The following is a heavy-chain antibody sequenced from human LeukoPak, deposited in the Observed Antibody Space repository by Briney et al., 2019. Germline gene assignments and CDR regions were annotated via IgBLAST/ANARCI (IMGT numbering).Heavy chain of an antibody. J-gene: IGHJ4*02. CDR1: GGSISSSGYY. CDR3: AREATIFGVVTTPDY. D-gene: IGHD3-3*01. CDR2: IYYSGST. Sequence: SETLSLTCTVSGGSISSSGYYWGWIRQPPGRGLEWIGSIYYSGSTYYNPSLKSRVTISVDTSKYQFSLKLSSVTAADTAVYYCAREATIFGVVTTPDYWGQGTLVTVSS. V-gene: IGHV4-39*07.